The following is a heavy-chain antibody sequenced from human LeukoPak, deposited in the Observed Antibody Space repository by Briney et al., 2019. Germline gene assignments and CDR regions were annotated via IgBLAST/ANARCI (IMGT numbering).Heavy chain of an antibody. J-gene: IGHJ2*01. Sequence: PGGSLRLSXAASGFTFGNYWMSWVRQAPGKGLEWVANIKQDGSEKYYVDSVKGRFTISRDNAEKSLYLQMNSLRAEDTAVYYCARTTVAKFDLWGRGTLVSVSS. CDR3: ARTTVAKFDL. CDR1: GFTFGNYW. V-gene: IGHV3-7*01. D-gene: IGHD4-23*01. CDR2: IKQDGSEK.